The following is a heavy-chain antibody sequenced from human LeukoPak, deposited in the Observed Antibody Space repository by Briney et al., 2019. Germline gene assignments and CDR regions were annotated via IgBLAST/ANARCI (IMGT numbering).Heavy chain of an antibody. J-gene: IGHJ4*02. CDR2: ISPDGSTT. Sequence: GGSLRLSCAASGFTFSSSWMHWVRQASGKGLVWVSRISPDGSTTTYADSVKGRFTISRDNAKNTVYLQMNSLRAEDTAVYYCARSILGTSDYWGQGTLVTVSS. CDR3: ARSILGTSDY. D-gene: IGHD1-14*01. CDR1: GFTFSSSW. V-gene: IGHV3-74*01.